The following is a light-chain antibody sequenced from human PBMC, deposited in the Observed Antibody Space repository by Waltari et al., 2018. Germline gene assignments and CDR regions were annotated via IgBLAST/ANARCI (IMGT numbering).Light chain of an antibody. V-gene: IGKV4-1*01. CDR2: WAS. Sequence: DIVMTQSPDSLAVSLGERAPINCKSSHNILYSSNNKNYLAWFQQKPGQPPKLLIDWASTRESGVPDRFSGSGSGTDFTLTISSLQAEDVAVYYCQQYYGIPLTFGGGTKVEI. CDR3: QQYYGIPLT. CDR1: HNILYSSNNKNY. J-gene: IGKJ4*01.